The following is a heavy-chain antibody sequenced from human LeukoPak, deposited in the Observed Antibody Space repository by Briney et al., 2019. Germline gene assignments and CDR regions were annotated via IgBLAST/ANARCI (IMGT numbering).Heavy chain of an antibody. J-gene: IGHJ5*02. CDR3: ARPRYCSSTSCYEVDP. V-gene: IGHV1-69*13. Sequence: GASVKVSCKASGGTFSSYAISWVRQAPGQGLEWMGGIIPIFGTANYAQKFQGRVTITADESTSTAYMELSSPRSEDTAVYYCARPRYCSSTSCYEVDPWGQGTLVTVSS. CDR2: IIPIFGTA. D-gene: IGHD2-2*01. CDR1: GGTFSSYA.